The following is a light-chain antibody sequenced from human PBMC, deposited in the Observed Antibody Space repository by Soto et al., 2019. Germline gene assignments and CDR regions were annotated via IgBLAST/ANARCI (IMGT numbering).Light chain of an antibody. V-gene: IGLV1-40*01. CDR2: GNS. Sequence: QSVLTQPPSVSGAPGQRVTISCTGGSSNIGAGYDVHWYQQLPGAAPKLLIYGNSNRPSGVPDRFSGSKSGTSASLAITGLQAEDEADYYCQSYDSSLSGSRVFGTGT. CDR3: QSYDSSLSGSRV. CDR1: SSNIGAGYD. J-gene: IGLJ1*01.